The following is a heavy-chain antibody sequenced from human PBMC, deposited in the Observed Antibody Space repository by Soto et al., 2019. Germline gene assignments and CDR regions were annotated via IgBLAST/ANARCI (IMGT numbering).Heavy chain of an antibody. J-gene: IGHJ4*02. V-gene: IGHV3-33*01. CDR1: GFTFSSYG. D-gene: IGHD2-2*02. CDR2: IWYDGSNK. CDR3: ARDAPIRYCSSTSCYKRDYCFDY. Sequence: GGSLRLSCAASGFTFSSYGMHWVRQAPGKGLEWVAVIWYDGSNKYYADSVKGRFTISRDNSKNTLYLQMNSLRAEDTAVYYCARDAPIRYCSSTSCYKRDYCFDYWGQGTLVTVSS.